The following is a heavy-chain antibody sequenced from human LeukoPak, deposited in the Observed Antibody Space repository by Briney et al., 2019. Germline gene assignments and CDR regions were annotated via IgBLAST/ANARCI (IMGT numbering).Heavy chain of an antibody. CDR1: GYTFTGYY. J-gene: IGHJ5*02. V-gene: IGHV1-2*02. CDR2: INPNSGGT. D-gene: IGHD3-22*01. Sequence: EASVKVSCKASGYTFTGYYMHWVRQAPGQGLEWMGWINPNSGGTNYVQKFQGRVTMTRDTSISTANTELSRLTSDDTAVYYCARGNNDDSGDYYSWFDPWGQGTLVIVSS. CDR3: ARGNNDDSGDYYSWFDP.